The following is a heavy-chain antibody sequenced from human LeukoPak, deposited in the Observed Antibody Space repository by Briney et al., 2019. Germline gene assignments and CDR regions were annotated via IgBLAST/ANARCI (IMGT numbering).Heavy chain of an antibody. CDR3: AKRPIAAADNDAFDI. V-gene: IGHV3-23*01. Sequence: GGSLRLSCAASGFAFSTYAMSWVRQAPGKGLEWVSGISGSGGGTYYADSVKGRFTISRDISRNTLYLQMNSLRAEDTAVYYCAKRPIAAADNDAFDIWGQGTMVTVSS. CDR2: ISGSGGGT. J-gene: IGHJ3*02. D-gene: IGHD6-13*01. CDR1: GFAFSTYA.